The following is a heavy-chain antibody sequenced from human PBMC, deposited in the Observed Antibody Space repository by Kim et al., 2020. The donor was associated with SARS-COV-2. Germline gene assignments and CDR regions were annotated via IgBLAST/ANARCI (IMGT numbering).Heavy chain of an antibody. D-gene: IGHD3-22*01. CDR1: GGTINRFE. CDR2: VSYSGTT. V-gene: IGHV4-59*01. CDR3: SRDARITMNLGYDGLDV. Sequence: SETLSLTCTVSGGTINRFEWNWIRQPPGKGLEWIGYVSYSGTTNYNSSLKSRVTISVDTAKNQISLKLTSVTAADTASYFLSRDARITMNLGYDGLDVWG. J-gene: IGHJ6*01.